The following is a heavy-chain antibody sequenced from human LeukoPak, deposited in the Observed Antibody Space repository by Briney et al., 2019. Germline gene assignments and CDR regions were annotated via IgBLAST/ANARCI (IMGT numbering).Heavy chain of an antibody. CDR3: ARGGFYCSGGSCYLTTIYYFDY. V-gene: IGHV5-51*01. CDR1: GYSFTSYW. J-gene: IGHJ4*02. D-gene: IGHD2-15*01. CDR2: IYPGDSDT. Sequence: GESLKISCKGSGYSFTSYWIGWVRQMPGKGLEWMGIIYPGDSDTRYSPSFQGQVTISADKSISTAYLQWSSLKASDTAMYYCARGGFYCSGGSCYLTTIYYFDYWGQGTLVTVSS.